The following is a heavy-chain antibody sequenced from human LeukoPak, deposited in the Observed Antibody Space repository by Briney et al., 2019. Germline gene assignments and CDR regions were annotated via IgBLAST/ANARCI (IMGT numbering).Heavy chain of an antibody. J-gene: IGHJ6*02. CDR3: ARGPYSSTSYYYYGMDV. CDR1: GGSISSGSYY. V-gene: IGHV4-31*03. D-gene: IGHD2-2*01. CDR2: IYYSGST. Sequence: SETLSLTCTVSGGSISSGSYYWSWIRQHPGKGLEWIGYIYYSGSTYYNPSLKSRVTISVDTSKNQFSLKLSSVTAADTAVYYCARGPYSSTSYYYYGMDVWGQGTTVTVSS.